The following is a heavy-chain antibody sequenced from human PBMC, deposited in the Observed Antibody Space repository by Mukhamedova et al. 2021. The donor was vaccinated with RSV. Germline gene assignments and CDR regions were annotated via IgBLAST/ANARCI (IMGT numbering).Heavy chain of an antibody. CDR2: IYYSGST. D-gene: IGHD2-2*01. V-gene: IGHV4-30-4*01. CDR3: ARVGCSSTSCYFDY. J-gene: IGHJ4*02. Sequence: EWIGYIYYSGSTYYNPSLKSRVTISVDTSKNQFSLKLSSVTAADTAVYYCARVGCSSTSCYFDYLGQGTLVTVSS.